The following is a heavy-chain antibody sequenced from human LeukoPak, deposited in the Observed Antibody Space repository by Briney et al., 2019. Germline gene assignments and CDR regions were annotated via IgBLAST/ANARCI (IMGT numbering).Heavy chain of an antibody. CDR2: IYYSGST. D-gene: IGHD3-9*01. J-gene: IGHJ4*02. V-gene: IGHV4-31*03. Sequence: SETLSLTCTVSGDSISSGGYYWSWIRQHPGKGLEWIGYIYYSGSTYYNPSLKSRVTISGDTSKNQFSLKLSSVTAADTAVYYCARSRGYDLLTGYCYYFDYWGQGTLVTVSS. CDR1: GDSISSGGYY. CDR3: ARSRGYDLLTGYCYYFDY.